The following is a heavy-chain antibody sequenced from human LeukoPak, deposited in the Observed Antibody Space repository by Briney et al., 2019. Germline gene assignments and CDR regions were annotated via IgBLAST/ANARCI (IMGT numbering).Heavy chain of an antibody. CDR2: INDDGSDT. D-gene: IGHD2-21*01. CDR1: GFTFKLYW. V-gene: IGHV3-74*01. J-gene: IGHJ6*03. Sequence: GGSLRLSCAVSGFTFKLYWMHWVRQAPGKGPVWVSRINDDGSDTTYADSVKGRFTISRDNAKNSLYLQMNSLRAEDTAVYYCARFCGGDCSALYYYYYYMDVWGKGTTVTVSS. CDR3: ARFCGGDCSALYYYYYYMDV.